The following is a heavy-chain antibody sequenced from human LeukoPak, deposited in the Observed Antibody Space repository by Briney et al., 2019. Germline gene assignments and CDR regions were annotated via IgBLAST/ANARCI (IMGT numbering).Heavy chain of an antibody. Sequence: GGSLRLSCAAPGFTFSSYWMHWVRQAPGKGLVWVSRINSDGSSTSYADSVKGRFTISRDNAKNTLYLQMNSLRAEDTAVYYCARDARYYDFWSGYNYYYMDVWGKGTTVTVSS. J-gene: IGHJ6*03. V-gene: IGHV3-74*01. D-gene: IGHD3-3*01. CDR1: GFTFSSYW. CDR2: INSDGSST. CDR3: ARDARYYDFWSGYNYYYMDV.